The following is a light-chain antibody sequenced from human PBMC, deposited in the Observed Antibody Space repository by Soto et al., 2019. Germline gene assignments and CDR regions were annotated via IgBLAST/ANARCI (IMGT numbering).Light chain of an antibody. Sequence: QSALTQPASVSGSTGQSITISCTGTSSDVGSYNYVSWYQHHPGKAPRLMIYASSNRPSGVSHRFSGSRSGNTASLTISGLQAGDEADYYCSSYTSGSTLYVFGTGTKLTVL. V-gene: IGLV2-14*01. CDR2: ASS. CDR3: SSYTSGSTLYV. CDR1: SSDVGSYNY. J-gene: IGLJ1*01.